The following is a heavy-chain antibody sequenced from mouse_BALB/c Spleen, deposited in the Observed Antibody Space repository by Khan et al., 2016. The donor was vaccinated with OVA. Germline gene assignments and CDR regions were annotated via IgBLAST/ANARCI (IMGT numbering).Heavy chain of an antibody. CDR1: GYTFNSYW. CDR2: IGTGSGST. J-gene: IGHJ4*01. Sequence: DLVKPGASVKLSCKASGYTFNSYWINWIKQRPGQGLEWIGRIGTGSGSTSYNEMFKGKATLTVETTSSTAYIQLSSLSSEDSAVYFCARSNYYGSSLYAMDYWGQGTSVTVSS. D-gene: IGHD1-1*01. CDR3: ARSNYYGSSLYAMDY. V-gene: IGHV1S41*01.